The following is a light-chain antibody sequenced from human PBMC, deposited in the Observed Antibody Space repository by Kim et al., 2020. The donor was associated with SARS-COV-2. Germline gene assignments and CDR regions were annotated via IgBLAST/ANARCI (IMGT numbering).Light chain of an antibody. V-gene: IGKV3-20*01. CDR2: GAS. J-gene: IGKJ2*01. Sequence: EIVLTQSPGTLSLSPGERATLSCRASQSVSSSYLAWYQQKPGQAPRLLMYGASSRATGIPDRFSGSGSGTDFTLTISRLEPEDFAVYYCQQYGSSPPRYTFGQGTKLEI. CDR1: QSVSSSY. CDR3: QQYGSSPPRYT.